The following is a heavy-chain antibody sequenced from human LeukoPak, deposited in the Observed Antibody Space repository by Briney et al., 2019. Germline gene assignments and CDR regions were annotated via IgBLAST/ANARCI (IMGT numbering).Heavy chain of an antibody. Sequence: GRSLRLSCAASGFTFSSYAMHCVRQAPGKGLEWVAVISYDGSNKYYADSVKGRFTISRDNSKNTLYLQMNSLRAEDTAVYYCARDFPRMVRGVMSYYFDYWGQGTLVTVSS. CDR1: GFTFSSYA. D-gene: IGHD3-10*01. CDR2: ISYDGSNK. V-gene: IGHV3-30*04. CDR3: ARDFPRMVRGVMSYYFDY. J-gene: IGHJ4*02.